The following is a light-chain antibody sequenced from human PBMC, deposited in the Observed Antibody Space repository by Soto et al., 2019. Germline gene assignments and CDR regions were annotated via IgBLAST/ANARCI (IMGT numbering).Light chain of an antibody. V-gene: IGLV2-23*01. Sequence: QSVLTQPASVSGSPGQSITISCIGTNSNVGSYDLVSWYQHHPGKAPKLLIYEGNKRPSGVSNRFSGSKSGNTASLTISGLQAEDEADYYCCSYVGNRSWVFGGGTKLTVL. CDR2: EGN. CDR3: CSYVGNRSWV. J-gene: IGLJ3*02. CDR1: NSNVGSYDL.